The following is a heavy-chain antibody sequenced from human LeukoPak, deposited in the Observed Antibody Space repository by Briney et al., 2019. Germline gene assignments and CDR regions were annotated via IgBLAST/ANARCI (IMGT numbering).Heavy chain of an antibody. D-gene: IGHD3-22*01. CDR1: GYTFTNYG. CDR2: INTYNTNT. CDR3: ARGSQSYYYDSSGYIELDY. Sequence: ASVKVSCKASGYTFTNYGISWVRQAPGQGLEWMGWINTYNTNTNYAQKLQGRVTMTTDTSTSTAYMELSSLTSDDTAVYYCARGSQSYYYDSSGYIELDYWGQGTLVTVSS. V-gene: IGHV1-18*01. J-gene: IGHJ4*02.